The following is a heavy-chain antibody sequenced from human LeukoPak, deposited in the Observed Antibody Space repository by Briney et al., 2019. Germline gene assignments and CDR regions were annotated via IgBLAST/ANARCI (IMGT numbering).Heavy chain of an antibody. Sequence: GASVKVSCKASGYTFTSYYMHWVRPAPGQGLEWMGIINTSGGSTSYAQKFQGRVTMTRDTSTSTVYMELSSLRSEDTAVYYCARDFRSGGYSPVFFYYYYGMDVWGQGTTVTVSS. D-gene: IGHD3-3*01. V-gene: IGHV1-46*01. CDR1: GYTFTSYY. J-gene: IGHJ6*02. CDR2: INTSGGST. CDR3: ARDFRSGGYSPVFFYYYYGMDV.